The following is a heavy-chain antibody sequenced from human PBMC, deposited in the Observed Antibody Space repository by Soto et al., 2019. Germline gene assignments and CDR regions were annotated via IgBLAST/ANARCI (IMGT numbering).Heavy chain of an antibody. CDR3: AKALVSSWTPFDY. CDR1: GFTFSSNA. J-gene: IGHJ4*02. CDR2: ISGSGGTT. V-gene: IGHV3-23*01. D-gene: IGHD6-13*01. Sequence: EVQLLESGGGLEQPGGSLRLSCAASGFTFSSNAMSWVRQAPGKGPEWVSGISGSGGTTYYADSVKGRLTISRDNSKNTLYLQMNSLRVEDTAVYYCAKALVSSWTPFDYWGQGTLVTVSS.